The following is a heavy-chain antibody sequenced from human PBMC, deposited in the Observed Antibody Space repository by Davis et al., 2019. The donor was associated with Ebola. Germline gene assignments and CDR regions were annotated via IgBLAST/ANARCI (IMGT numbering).Heavy chain of an antibody. CDR3: ARDSSLQQDFDY. D-gene: IGHD6-13*01. J-gene: IGHJ4*02. CDR1: GFTFNNYW. CDR2: INNDGSGT. V-gene: IGHV3-74*01. Sequence: GESLKISCAASGFTFNNYWMHWVRHAPGKGLVWVSRINNDGSGTNYADSVKGRFTISRDNAKNTLYLQMNSLRAEDTAVYFCARDSSLQQDFDYWGQGTLVTVSS.